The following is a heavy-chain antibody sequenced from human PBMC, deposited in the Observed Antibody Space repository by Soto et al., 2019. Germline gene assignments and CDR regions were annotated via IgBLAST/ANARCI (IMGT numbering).Heavy chain of an antibody. CDR1: GGSISSSNFY. Sequence: QLQLQESGPGIVKPSETLSLTCTVSGGSISSSNFYGGWIRQAPGKGLEWIGSFHYSGSTYYSSSLKSRVTISVDTSKHRFSLRLRSVTAADTAVSYCARMIVVRSGNWFDPWGQGTLVTVSS. J-gene: IGHJ5*02. D-gene: IGHD3-22*01. CDR2: FHYSGST. V-gene: IGHV4-39*01. CDR3: ARMIVVRSGNWFDP.